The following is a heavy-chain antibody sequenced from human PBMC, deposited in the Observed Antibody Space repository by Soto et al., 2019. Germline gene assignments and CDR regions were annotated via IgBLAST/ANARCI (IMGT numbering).Heavy chain of an antibody. CDR1: GFTFSSYA. V-gene: IGHV3-30*04. CDR2: IRDDGKKT. D-gene: IGHD5-18*01. CDR3: AREGDSHAFRGFDL. Sequence: GGSLRLSCAASGFTFSSYAMIWVRQAPGKGLQWVAVIRDDGKKTNYATSVRGRFTVSRDMSKSTIFLQMNNLRIDDSAIYSCAREGDSHAFRGFDLWGQGTPVTVSS. J-gene: IGHJ5*02.